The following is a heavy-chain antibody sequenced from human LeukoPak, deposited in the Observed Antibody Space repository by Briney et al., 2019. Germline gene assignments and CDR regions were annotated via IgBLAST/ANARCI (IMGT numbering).Heavy chain of an antibody. CDR2: ISYDGNKK. D-gene: IGHD3-22*01. CDR1: GFTFSTYG. Sequence: GGSLRLSCAASGFTFSTYGMHGVRQAPGKGLEGVAVISYDGNKKYSADSVKGRFTISRDNSQNTLSLQMNSLRADDTAVYYCAKDTGAYYYDSSDNPEPLSYWGQGTLVTVSS. V-gene: IGHV3-30*18. J-gene: IGHJ4*02. CDR3: AKDTGAYYYDSSDNPEPLSY.